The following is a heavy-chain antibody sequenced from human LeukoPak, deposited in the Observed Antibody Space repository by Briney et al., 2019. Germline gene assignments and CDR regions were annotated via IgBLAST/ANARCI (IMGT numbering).Heavy chain of an antibody. CDR3: ARAGPLIVRGVMEVYNWFDP. CDR2: INPNRGGT. J-gene: IGHJ5*02. V-gene: IGHV1-2*04. D-gene: IGHD3-10*01. CDR1: GHTFTGYY. Sequence: SSVKVSCNASGHTFTGYYMHSVRQAPRQGLEWRGWINPNRGGTKYAQKFQGWVTMTRDTSISTAYMELSRLRSDDTAVYYCARAGPLIVRGVMEVYNWFDPWGQGTLVTVSS.